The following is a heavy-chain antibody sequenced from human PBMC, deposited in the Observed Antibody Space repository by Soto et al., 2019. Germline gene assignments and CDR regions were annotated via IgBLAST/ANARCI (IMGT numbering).Heavy chain of an antibody. CDR3: ARQGDTAMVTGWFDP. D-gene: IGHD5-18*01. J-gene: IGHJ5*02. CDR1: GYSFTSYW. V-gene: IGHV5-10-1*01. CDR2: IDPSDSYT. Sequence: PGESLKISCKGSGYSFTSYWISWVRQMPGKGLEWMGRIDPSDSYTNYSPSFQGHVTISADKSISTAYLQWSSLKASDTAMYYCARQGDTAMVTGWFDPWGQGTLVTAPQ.